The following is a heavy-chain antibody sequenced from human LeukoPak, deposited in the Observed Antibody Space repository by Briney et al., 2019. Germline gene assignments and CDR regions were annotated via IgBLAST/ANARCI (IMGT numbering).Heavy chain of an antibody. CDR3: ARRYGGFDY. Sequence: GGSLRLSCAASGFTFSSYAVHWVRQAPGRGLEWVAVISHDGSNKYYADSVKGRFSISRDNSKNTLYLQMNSLRAEDTAVYYCARRYGGFDYWGQGTLVTVSS. CDR2: ISHDGSNK. V-gene: IGHV3-30-3*01. J-gene: IGHJ4*02. D-gene: IGHD4-23*01. CDR1: GFTFSSYA.